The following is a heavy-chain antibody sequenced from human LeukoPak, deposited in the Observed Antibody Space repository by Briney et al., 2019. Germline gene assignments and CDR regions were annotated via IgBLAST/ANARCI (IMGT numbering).Heavy chain of an antibody. CDR3: AKVPDY. CDR2: IYSGGST. Sequence: PGGSLRLSCAASEFTVSYNYMSWVRQAPGKGLEWVSVIYSGGSTYYADSVKGRFTISRDNSKNTLYLQMNSLRAEDTAVYYCAKVPDYWGQGTLVTVSS. V-gene: IGHV3-53*01. J-gene: IGHJ4*02. CDR1: EFTVSYNY.